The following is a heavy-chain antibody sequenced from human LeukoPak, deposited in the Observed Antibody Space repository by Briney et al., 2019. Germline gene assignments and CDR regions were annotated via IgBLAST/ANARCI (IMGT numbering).Heavy chain of an antibody. J-gene: IGHJ4*02. CDR3: AKFDWNYFADY. V-gene: IGHV3-23*01. CDR2: ISGSGGST. Sequence: GGSLRLSCAASGFTFSSYAMSWVRQAPGKGLEWVSAISGSGGSTYYADSVKGRFTVSRDNSKNTLYLQMSSLRAEDTAVYYCAKFDWNYFADYWGQGTLVTVSS. D-gene: IGHD1-7*01. CDR1: GFTFSSYA.